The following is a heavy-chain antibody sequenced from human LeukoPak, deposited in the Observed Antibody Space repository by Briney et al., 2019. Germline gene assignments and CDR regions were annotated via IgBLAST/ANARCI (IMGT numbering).Heavy chain of an antibody. CDR2: INSRSSTI. V-gene: IGHV3-48*04. J-gene: IGHJ4*02. D-gene: IGHD1-26*01. CDR1: RFTFSNYG. Sequence: GGSLRLSCAASRFTFSNYGVNWVRQAPGKGLEWVSYINSRSSTIYYAGSVRGRFTISRDNAKNSLYLQMNSLRVEDTAVYYCGRDVSGSDGGFDYWGQGTLVTVSS. CDR3: GRDVSGSDGGFDY.